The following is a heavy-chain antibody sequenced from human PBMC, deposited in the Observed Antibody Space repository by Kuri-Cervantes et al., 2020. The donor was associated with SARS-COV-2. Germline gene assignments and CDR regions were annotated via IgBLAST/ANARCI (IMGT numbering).Heavy chain of an antibody. J-gene: IGHJ6*03. CDR1: GSTFSRNA. CDR2: ISDNGGST. Sequence: GESLKISCAASGSTFSRNAMHWVRQAPGKGLEYVSSISDNGGSTYYANSVKGRFTISRDNSKNTLYLQMDNLRAEDMAVYYCAKDRDTSGYYYYYMDVWGKGTTVTVSS. CDR3: AKDRDTSGYYYYYMDV. V-gene: IGHV3-64*01. D-gene: IGHD3-22*01.